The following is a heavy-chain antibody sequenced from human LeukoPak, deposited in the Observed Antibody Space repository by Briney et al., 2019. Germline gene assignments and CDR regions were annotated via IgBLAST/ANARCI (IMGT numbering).Heavy chain of an antibody. J-gene: IGHJ4*02. CDR2: ITSNGGTT. CDR3: ARMRYSYGYGY. D-gene: IGHD5-18*01. CDR1: GFTFSSYS. Sequence: GGSLRLSCAASGFTFSSYSMVWVRQAPGKGLEYVSGITSNGGTTYYGNSVKGRFTISRDNSKDTLYLQMGSLRTEDMAVYYCARMRYSYGYGYWGQGTLVTVSS. V-gene: IGHV3-64*01.